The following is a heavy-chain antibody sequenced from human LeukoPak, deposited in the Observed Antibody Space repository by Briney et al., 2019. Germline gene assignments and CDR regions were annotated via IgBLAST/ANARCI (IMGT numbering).Heavy chain of an antibody. D-gene: IGHD1-26*01. Sequence: GGSLRLSCAASGFTVSSTYMSWVRQAPGKGLEWVSTLYSGGSTHYADSVKGRFTISRDNAKNSLYLQMNSLRDEDTAVYYCASSGSYRFDYWGQGTLVTVSS. V-gene: IGHV3-53*01. CDR2: LYSGGST. CDR3: ASSGSYRFDY. J-gene: IGHJ4*02. CDR1: GFTVSSTY.